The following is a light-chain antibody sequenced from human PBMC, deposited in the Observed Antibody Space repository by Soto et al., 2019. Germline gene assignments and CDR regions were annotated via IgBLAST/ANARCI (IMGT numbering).Light chain of an antibody. J-gene: IGKJ2*01. CDR3: QQYGSSPPRYT. CDR1: QSVSSNY. CDR2: GAS. Sequence: EIVLTQSPGTLSLSPGEGATLSCRASQSVSSNYLAWYQQKPGQTPRLLIYGASSRAAGIPDRFGGSGSGTDFTLTISRLEPEDFAVYYCQQYGSSPPRYTFGQGTKLEIK. V-gene: IGKV3-20*01.